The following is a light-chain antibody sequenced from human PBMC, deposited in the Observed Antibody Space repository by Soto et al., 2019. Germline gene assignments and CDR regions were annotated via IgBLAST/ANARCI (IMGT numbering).Light chain of an antibody. CDR1: QSLNSD. V-gene: IGKV3-15*01. Sequence: ETVMTQSPATQSMSPGERATLSCRASQSLNSDLAWYQQKPGQAPRLLIYGASTRATGIPGRFSGSGSGTEFTLTISSLQSEDFAVYYCQQYNSWPLTFGGGTKV. J-gene: IGKJ4*01. CDR3: QQYNSWPLT. CDR2: GAS.